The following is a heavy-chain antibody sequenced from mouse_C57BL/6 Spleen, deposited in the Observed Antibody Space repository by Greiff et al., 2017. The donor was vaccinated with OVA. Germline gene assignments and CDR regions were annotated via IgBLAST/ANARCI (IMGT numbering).Heavy chain of an antibody. CDR2: IDPEDGET. V-gene: IGHV14-2*01. D-gene: IGHD4-1*01. CDR3: ASWDLTGTYY. CDR1: GFNIKDYY. Sequence: EVKLQQSGAELVKPGASVKLSCTASGFNIKDYYMHWVKQRTEQGLEWIGRIDPEDGETKYAPKFQGKATITADTSSNTAYLQLSSLTSEDTAVYYCASWDLTGTYYWGQGTTLTFSS. J-gene: IGHJ2*01.